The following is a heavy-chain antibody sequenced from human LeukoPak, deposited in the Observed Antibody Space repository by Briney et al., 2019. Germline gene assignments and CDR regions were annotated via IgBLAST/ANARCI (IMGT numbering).Heavy chain of an antibody. CDR1: GFTFSSYG. Sequence: GGSLRLSCAASGFTFSSYGMHWVRQAPGKGLEWVAFIRYDGSNKYYADSVKGRFTISRDNSKNTLYLQMNSLRAEDTAVYYCARDYYGSYNWFDPWGQGTLVTVSS. CDR2: IRYDGSNK. J-gene: IGHJ5*02. CDR3: ARDYYGSYNWFDP. V-gene: IGHV3-30*02. D-gene: IGHD3-10*01.